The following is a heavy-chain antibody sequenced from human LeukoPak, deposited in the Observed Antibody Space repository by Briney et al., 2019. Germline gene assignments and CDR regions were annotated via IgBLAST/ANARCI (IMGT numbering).Heavy chain of an antibody. V-gene: IGHV4-38-2*02. J-gene: IGHJ3*02. D-gene: IGHD1-14*01. Sequence: PSETLSLTCTVSGYSISSGYYWGWIRQPPGKGLEWIGSIYHSGSTYYNPSLKSRVTISVDTSKNQFSLKLSSVTAADTAVCYCARGVGTQRAFDIWGQGTMVTVSS. CDR2: IYHSGST. CDR3: ARGVGTQRAFDI. CDR1: GYSISSGYY.